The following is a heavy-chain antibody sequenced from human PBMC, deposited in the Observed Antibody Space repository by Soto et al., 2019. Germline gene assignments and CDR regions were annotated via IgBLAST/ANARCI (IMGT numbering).Heavy chain of an antibody. V-gene: IGHV4-34*01. D-gene: IGHD3-22*01. CDR3: ARSDHYYYDSSSYWEY. Sequence: SETLSLTCAVYGWSFSGQYWSWIRQPPGKGLEWIGEINHSGSINYNPSLESRVTISEDTSKNQFSLKLSSVTAADTAVYYCARSDHYYYDSSSYWEYSGQGTLVTVSS. J-gene: IGHJ4*02. CDR2: INHSGSI. CDR1: GWSFSGQY.